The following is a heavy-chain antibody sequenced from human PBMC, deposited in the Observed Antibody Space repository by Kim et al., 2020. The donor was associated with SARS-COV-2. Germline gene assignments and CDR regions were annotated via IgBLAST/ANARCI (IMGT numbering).Heavy chain of an antibody. CDR1: GFTFSDYY. CDR3: ARVAGSGSGKRSAFDI. CDR2: ISSSGSTI. J-gene: IGHJ3*02. V-gene: IGHV3-11*04. D-gene: IGHD3-10*01. Sequence: GGSLRLSCAASGFTFSDYYMSWIRQAPGKGLEWVSYISSSGSTIYYADSVKGRFTISRDNAKNSLYLQMNSLRAEDTAVYYCARVAGSGSGKRSAFDIWGQGTMVTVSS.